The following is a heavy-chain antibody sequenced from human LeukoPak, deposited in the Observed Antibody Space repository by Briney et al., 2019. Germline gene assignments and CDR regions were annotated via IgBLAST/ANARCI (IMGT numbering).Heavy chain of an antibody. CDR2: ISGSGGST. Sequence: GGSLRLSCAASGFTFSSYAMSWVRQAPGKGLEWVSAISGSGGSTYYADSVKGRFTISRDNSKNTLYLQMNSLRAEDTAVYYCAKDLVQWLVPFGAFDIWGQGTMVTVSS. V-gene: IGHV3-23*01. CDR1: GFTFSSYA. D-gene: IGHD6-19*01. J-gene: IGHJ3*02. CDR3: AKDLVQWLVPFGAFDI.